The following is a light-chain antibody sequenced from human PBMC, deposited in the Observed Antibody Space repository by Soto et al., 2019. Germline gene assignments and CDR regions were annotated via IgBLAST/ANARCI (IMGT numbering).Light chain of an antibody. Sequence: EIVLTKSPSTLSLSPGERATLLCRASQSVSSSYLAWYVQKPGQAPRLLIYGASSRATGIPERFSGSGSGTDFTLTISRLEPEDFAVYNCQQYGISPVPFGQGTMVDIK. CDR2: GAS. CDR3: QQYGISPVP. J-gene: IGKJ1*01. V-gene: IGKV3-20*01. CDR1: QSVSSSY.